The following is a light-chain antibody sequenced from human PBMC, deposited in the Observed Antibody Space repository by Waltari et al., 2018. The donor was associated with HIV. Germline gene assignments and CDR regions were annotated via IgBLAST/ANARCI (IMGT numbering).Light chain of an antibody. CDR2: AAS. Sequence: DIQMTQSPPSLSASVRDRVTITCRASQGISNHLAWYQQKPGKLPKLLIYAASTLQSVVPSRFSGSGSVTDFTLTISSLQPEYVATYYCQTYDSAPFTFGPGTKVDIK. V-gene: IGKV1-27*01. CDR1: QGISNH. J-gene: IGKJ3*01. CDR3: QTYDSAPFT.